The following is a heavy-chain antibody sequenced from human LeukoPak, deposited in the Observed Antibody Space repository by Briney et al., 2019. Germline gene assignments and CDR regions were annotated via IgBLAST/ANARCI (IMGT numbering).Heavy chain of an antibody. V-gene: IGHV4-39*02. CDR1: SGSISGSDYY. Sequence: SSETLSLTCTVSSGSISGSDYYWCWIRQPPGKGLEWIGSINYSGNTYYDSSLKSRVTISVDTSKNHFSLRLSSVTAADTAVYYWARLVLSYGNAFDHWGQGTLVTVSS. D-gene: IGHD3-16*01. CDR2: INYSGNT. CDR3: ARLVLSYGNAFDH. J-gene: IGHJ4*02.